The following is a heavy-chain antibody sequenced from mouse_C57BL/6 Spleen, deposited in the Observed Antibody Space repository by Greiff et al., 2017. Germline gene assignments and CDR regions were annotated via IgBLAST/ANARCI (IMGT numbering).Heavy chain of an antibody. V-gene: IGHV1-20*01. CDR3: ARDYGSSDWFAY. CDR2: INPYNGDT. CDR1: CYSFTGYF. J-gene: IGHJ3*01. Sequence: EVKLMESGPELVKPGDSVKISCKASCYSFTGYFMNWVMQSHGKSLEWIGRINPYNGDTFYNQKFKGKATLTVDKSSSTAHMELRSLTSEDSAVYYCARDYGSSDWFAYWGQGTLVTVSA. D-gene: IGHD1-1*01.